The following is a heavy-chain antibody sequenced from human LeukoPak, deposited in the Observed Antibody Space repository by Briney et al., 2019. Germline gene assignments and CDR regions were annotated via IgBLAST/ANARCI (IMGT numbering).Heavy chain of an antibody. CDR1: GFTFNDHY. Sequence: GGSLRLSCVASGFTFNDHYMNWVRQAPGKGLEWVGLSANKGNSYTTEYAASVKGRFTISRDESKNAVYLQMNSLKTEDTAVYYCGRAGYAHGLDVWGQGTTVTVSS. D-gene: IGHD5-12*01. V-gene: IGHV3-72*01. CDR3: GRAGYAHGLDV. CDR2: SANKGNSYTT. J-gene: IGHJ6*02.